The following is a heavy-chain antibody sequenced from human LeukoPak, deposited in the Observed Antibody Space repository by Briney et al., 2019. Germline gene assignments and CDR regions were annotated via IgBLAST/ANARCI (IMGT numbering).Heavy chain of an antibody. CDR2: IYPGDSDT. D-gene: IGHD3-22*01. V-gene: IGHV5-51*01. J-gene: IGHJ4*02. Sequence: GESLKISCKGSGYSFTSYCIGWVRQMPGKGLEWMGIIYPGDSDTRYSPSFQGQVTISADKSISTAYLQWSSLKASDTAMYYCARRRPLSYYYDSSGYYPGWFDYWGQGTLVTVSS. CDR1: GYSFTSYC. CDR3: ARRRPLSYYYDSSGYYPGWFDY.